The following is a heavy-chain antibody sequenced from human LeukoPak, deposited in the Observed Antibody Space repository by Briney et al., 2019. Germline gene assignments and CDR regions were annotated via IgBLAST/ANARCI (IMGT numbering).Heavy chain of an antibody. CDR3: GRGGGVGTSGLWYYMDV. CDR1: GFTFSSYS. D-gene: IGHD5-12*01. Sequence: GGSLRLSCAASGFTFSSYSMNWVRQAPGKGLEWVSSISSSSSYIYYADSVEGRFTISRDNAKNSLYLQMNSLRAEDTAVYYCGRGGGVGTSGLWYYMDVWGKGTTVTV. CDR2: ISSSSSYI. J-gene: IGHJ6*03. V-gene: IGHV3-21*01.